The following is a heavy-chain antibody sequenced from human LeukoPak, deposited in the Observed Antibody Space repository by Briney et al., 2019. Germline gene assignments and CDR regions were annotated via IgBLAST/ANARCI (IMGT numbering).Heavy chain of an antibody. CDR1: GFTFSSYA. D-gene: IGHD1-26*01. CDR2: ISYDGNNE. J-gene: IGHJ4*02. Sequence: GRSLRLSSAASGFTFSSYAMHWVRQAPGKGLEWVTLISYDGNNEYYADSVKGRFTISRDNSKNTLYLQMNSLRAEDTAFYYCARGMVGASLDCWGQGTLVTVSS. V-gene: IGHV3-30-3*01. CDR3: ARGMVGASLDC.